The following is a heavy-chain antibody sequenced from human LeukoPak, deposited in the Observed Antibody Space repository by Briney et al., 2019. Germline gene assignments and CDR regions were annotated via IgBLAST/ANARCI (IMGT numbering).Heavy chain of an antibody. V-gene: IGHV4-34*01. CDR2: INHSGST. CDR3: ARERGYGGKHYFDY. Sequence: SETLSLTCAVYGGSFSGYYWSWIRQPPGKGLEWIGEINHSGSTNYNPSLKSRVTISVDTSKNQFSLKLSSVTAAGTAVYYCARERGYGGKHYFDYWGQGTLVTVSS. D-gene: IGHD4-23*01. J-gene: IGHJ4*02. CDR1: GGSFSGYY.